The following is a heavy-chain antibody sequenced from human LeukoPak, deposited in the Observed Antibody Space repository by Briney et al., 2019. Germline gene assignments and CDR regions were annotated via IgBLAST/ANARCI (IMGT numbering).Heavy chain of an antibody. V-gene: IGHV3-64*01. J-gene: IGHJ4*02. CDR3: AREGFTEDTPLALDY. Sequence: GGSLRLSCAASGFTFSRYAMHWVRQAPGKGLEYVSAISTNGGSTYYASSVKGRFTISRDNSKNTLYLQMNSLRAEDTAMYYCAREGFTEDTPLALDYWGQGTLVTVSS. D-gene: IGHD5-18*01. CDR1: GFTFSRYA. CDR2: ISTNGGST.